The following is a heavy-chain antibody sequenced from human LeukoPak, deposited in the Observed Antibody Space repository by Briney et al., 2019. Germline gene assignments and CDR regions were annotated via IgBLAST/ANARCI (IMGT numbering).Heavy chain of an antibody. Sequence: ASVKVSCKASGYTFTSYYMHWVRQAPGQGLEWMGIINLSGGSTSYAQKFQGRVTMTRDTSTSTVYMELSSLRSEDTAVYYCARDPQYYDFWSGYYNYYMDVWGKGTTVTVSS. V-gene: IGHV1-46*03. CDR2: INLSGGST. CDR3: ARDPQYYDFWSGYYNYYMDV. J-gene: IGHJ6*03. D-gene: IGHD3-3*01. CDR1: GYTFTSYY.